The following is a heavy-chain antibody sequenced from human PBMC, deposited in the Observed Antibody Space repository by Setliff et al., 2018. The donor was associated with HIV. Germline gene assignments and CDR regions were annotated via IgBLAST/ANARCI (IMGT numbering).Heavy chain of an antibody. D-gene: IGHD5-18*01. Sequence: GESLKISCAAPGFSFSSYSMNWVRQAPGKGLEWVSSISSGTRYIHYADSVKGRFTISRDNVKNALYLQMNSLRAEDTAVYYCARSYSYGYNWFDPWGQGTLVTVSS. V-gene: IGHV3-21*04. CDR1: GFSFSSYS. CDR2: ISSGTRYI. CDR3: ARSYSYGYNWFDP. J-gene: IGHJ5*02.